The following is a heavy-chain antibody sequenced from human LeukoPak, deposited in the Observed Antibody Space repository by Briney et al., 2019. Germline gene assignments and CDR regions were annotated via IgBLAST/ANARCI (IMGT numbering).Heavy chain of an antibody. CDR1: GFTVSSNY. Sequence: GGSLRLSCAASGFTVSSNYMSWVRQAPGKGLEWVSVIYSGGSTYYADSVKGRFTISRDNSKNTLYLQMNSLRAEDTAVYYCASLPPQDAFDIWGQGTMVTVSS. CDR3: ASLPPQDAFDI. V-gene: IGHV3-53*01. CDR2: IYSGGST. J-gene: IGHJ3*02.